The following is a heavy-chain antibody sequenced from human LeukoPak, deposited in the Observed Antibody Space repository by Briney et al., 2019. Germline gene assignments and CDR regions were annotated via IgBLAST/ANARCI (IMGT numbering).Heavy chain of an antibody. CDR3: AAIIYDLWSGFQD. Sequence: GGSLRLSCAASGFTFSSFAMSWVRQAPGKGLEWISYITSSSNPIYYADSVKGRFTISRDNARNSVYLQMNSLRADDTGVYYCAAIIYDLWSGFQDWGQGTLVAVSS. CDR2: ITSSSNPI. V-gene: IGHV3-48*01. D-gene: IGHD3-3*01. J-gene: IGHJ1*01. CDR1: GFTFSSFA.